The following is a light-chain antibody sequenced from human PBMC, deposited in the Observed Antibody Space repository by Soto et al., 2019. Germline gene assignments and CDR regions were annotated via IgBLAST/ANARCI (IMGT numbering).Light chain of an antibody. J-gene: IGLJ2*01. CDR3: AAWDDSLNDYVV. CDR2: SNN. Sequence: QSVLTQPPSASGTPGQRVTISCSGSSSNIGSNTVNWYQQLPGTAPKLLIYSNNQRPSGVPDRFSGSKSGTSASLAISGLQSEDEAAYYCAAWDDSLNDYVVFGGGTKLTVL. CDR1: SSNIGSNT. V-gene: IGLV1-44*01.